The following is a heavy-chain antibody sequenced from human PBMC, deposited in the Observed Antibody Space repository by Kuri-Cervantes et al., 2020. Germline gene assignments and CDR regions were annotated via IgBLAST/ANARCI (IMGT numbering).Heavy chain of an antibody. J-gene: IGHJ5*02. D-gene: IGHD3-9*01. CDR2: INAGNGNT. CDR1: GYTFTSYA. Sequence: ASVKVSCKASGYTFTSYAMHWVRQAPGQRLEWMGWINAGNGNTKYSQKFQGRVTITRDTSASTAYMELSSLRSEDTAVYYCARDSEYYDILTGYSPYNWFDPWGQGTLVPSPQ. CDR3: ARDSEYYDILTGYSPYNWFDP. V-gene: IGHV1-3*01.